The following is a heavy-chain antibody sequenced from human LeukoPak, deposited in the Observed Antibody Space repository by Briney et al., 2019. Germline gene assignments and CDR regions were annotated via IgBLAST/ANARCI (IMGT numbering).Heavy chain of an antibody. D-gene: IGHD2-2*01. CDR3: ARDVPAAMGGTYNWFDP. Sequence: SETLSLTCTVSGGSISSGGYYWSWIRQPPGKGLEWIGYIYHSGSTYYNPSLKSRVTISVDRSKNQFSLKLSSVTAADTAVYYCARDVPAAMGGTYNWFDPWGQGTLVTVSS. CDR2: IYHSGST. CDR1: GGSISSGGYY. V-gene: IGHV4-30-2*01. J-gene: IGHJ5*02.